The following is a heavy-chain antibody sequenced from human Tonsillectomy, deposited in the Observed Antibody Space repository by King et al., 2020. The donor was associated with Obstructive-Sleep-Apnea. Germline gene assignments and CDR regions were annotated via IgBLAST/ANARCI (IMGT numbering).Heavy chain of an antibody. D-gene: IGHD3-22*01. CDR2: IYPGDSDT. Sequence: QLVQSGVEVKKPGESLKISCRASGYSFSTYWIGWVRQMPGKGLEWMGIIYPGDSDTRYSPSFQGQLTISADRSISTAYLQWSSLKASDSAMYYCARQAHYYAGSGYYPTRGGFDYWGQGTLVTVSS. CDR1: GYSFSTYW. CDR3: ARQAHYYAGSGYYPTRGGFDY. V-gene: IGHV5-51*01. J-gene: IGHJ4*02.